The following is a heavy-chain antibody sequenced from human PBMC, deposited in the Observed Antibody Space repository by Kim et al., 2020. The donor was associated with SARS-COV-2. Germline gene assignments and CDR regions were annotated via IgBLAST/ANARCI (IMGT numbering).Heavy chain of an antibody. CDR3: ARRVTGTTGLFLGYYYMDV. CDR2: ISAYNGNT. CDR1: GYTFTSYG. Sequence: ASVKVSCKASGYTFTSYGISWVRQAPGQGLEWMGWISAYNGNTNYAQKLQGRVTMTTDTSTSTAYMELRSLRSDDTAVYYCARRVTGTTGLFLGYYYMDVWGKGTTVTVSS. D-gene: IGHD1-7*01. V-gene: IGHV1-18*01. J-gene: IGHJ6*03.